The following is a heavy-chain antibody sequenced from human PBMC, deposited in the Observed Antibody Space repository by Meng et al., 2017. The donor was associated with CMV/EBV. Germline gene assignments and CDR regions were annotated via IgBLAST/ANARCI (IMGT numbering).Heavy chain of an antibody. CDR1: GYSFTSYW. Sequence: GGSLRLSCKGSGYSFTSYWIGWVRQMPGKGLEWMGIIYPGDSDTRYSPSFQGQVTISADKSISTAYLQWSSLKASDTAVYYCARDGTDCSSTSCRIDYYYYGMDVWGQGTTVTVSS. J-gene: IGHJ6*02. D-gene: IGHD2-2*01. CDR2: IYPGDSDT. CDR3: ARDGTDCSSTSCRIDYYYYGMDV. V-gene: IGHV5-51*01.